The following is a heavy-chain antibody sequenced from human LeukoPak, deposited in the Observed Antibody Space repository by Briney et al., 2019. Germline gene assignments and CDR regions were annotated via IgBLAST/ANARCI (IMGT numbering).Heavy chain of an antibody. Sequence: PSETLSLTCVVYGGSFSGYYWSWIRQPPGKGLEWIGEINHSGSTNYNPSLKSRVPISVDTSKNQFSLKLSSVTAADTAVYYCASCARGHYYYYMDVWGKGTTVTVSS. CDR2: INHSGST. CDR3: ASCARGHYYYYMDV. J-gene: IGHJ6*03. CDR1: GGSFSGYY. V-gene: IGHV4-34*01.